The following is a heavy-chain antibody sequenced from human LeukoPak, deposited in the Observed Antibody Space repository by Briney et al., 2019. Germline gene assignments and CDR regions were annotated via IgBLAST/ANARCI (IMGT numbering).Heavy chain of an antibody. CDR2: INPNSGDT. CDR3: ARDLGGNSFDY. Sequence: ASVKVSCKASGYTFTGYYMDWVRQAPGQGLEWMGWINPNSGDTRYAQKFQGRVTMTRDTSISTANMDLSSLRSDDTAVYYCARDLGGNSFDYWGEGTLVTVSS. CDR1: GYTFTGYY. V-gene: IGHV1-2*02. J-gene: IGHJ4*02. D-gene: IGHD4-23*01.